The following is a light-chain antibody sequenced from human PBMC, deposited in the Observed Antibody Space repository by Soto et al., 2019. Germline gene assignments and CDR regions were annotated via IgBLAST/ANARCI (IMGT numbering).Light chain of an antibody. V-gene: IGLV2-8*01. Sequence: QSVLTQPPSASGSPGQSVTISCAGAGSDIAVYDFFSWYQQHPGKAPKLIIYEVTKRPSGVPDRFSGSKSGNTASLTVSRLQAEDESDYYCSSFADTNTLLFGGGTQLTVL. CDR1: GSDIAVYDF. J-gene: IGLJ2*01. CDR3: SSFADTNTLL. CDR2: EVT.